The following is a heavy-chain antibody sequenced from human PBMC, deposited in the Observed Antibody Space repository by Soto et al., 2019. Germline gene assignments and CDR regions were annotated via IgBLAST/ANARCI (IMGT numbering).Heavy chain of an antibody. J-gene: IGHJ4*02. CDR2: INRDGSGA. D-gene: IGHD6-13*01. V-gene: IGHV3-74*01. CDR1: GFTFSSYW. CDR3: AKSLVEAIPGTYPD. Sequence: GGSLRLSCAASGFTFSSYWMHWVRQAPGKGLVWVSRINRDGSGANYAGSVKGRFTMSRDNAKNTLYLQMNSLRAEDTAVYFCAKSLVEAIPGTYPDWGQGTAVTVSS.